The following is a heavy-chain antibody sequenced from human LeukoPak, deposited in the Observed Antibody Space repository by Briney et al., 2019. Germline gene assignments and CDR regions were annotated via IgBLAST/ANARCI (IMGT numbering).Heavy chain of an antibody. CDR3: ARTKKLSSPGAFDI. CDR1: GFSVSYYY. V-gene: IGHV3-66*01. CDR2: IYSGGST. Sequence: GGSLRLSCAASGFSVSYYYMSWVRQAPGKGLEWVSVIYSGGSTYYADSVKGRFTISRDNSKNTLYLQMNSLRAEDTAVYYCARTKKLSSPGAFDIWGQGTMVTVSS. D-gene: IGHD2-2*01. J-gene: IGHJ3*02.